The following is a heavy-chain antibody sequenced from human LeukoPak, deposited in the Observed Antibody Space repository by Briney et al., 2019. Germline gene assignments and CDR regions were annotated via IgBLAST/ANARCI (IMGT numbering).Heavy chain of an antibody. Sequence: PGGSLRLSCAASGFTVSSNYMSWVRQAPGKGLEWVAVISYDGSNKYYADSVKGRFTISRDNSKNTLYLQMNSLRAEDTAVYYCARVAAYDAFDIWGQGTMVTVSS. CDR1: GFTVSSNY. V-gene: IGHV3-30*03. CDR3: ARVAAYDAFDI. J-gene: IGHJ3*02. D-gene: IGHD2-21*01. CDR2: ISYDGSNK.